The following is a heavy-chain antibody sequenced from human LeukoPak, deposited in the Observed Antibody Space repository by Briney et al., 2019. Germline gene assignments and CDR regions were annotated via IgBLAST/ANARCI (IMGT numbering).Heavy chain of an antibody. V-gene: IGHV3-48*01. D-gene: IGHD6-19*01. CDR2: ISSSSSNK. CDR3: ARGESASAWLIEY. J-gene: IGHJ4*02. Sequence: PGGSLRLSCAASGFTFSSYAMSWVRQAPGKGLEWISYISSSSSNKDYADSVKGRFTISRDNAENSLSLQMNSLRGEDTAVYYCARGESASAWLIEYWGQGTLVTVSS. CDR1: GFTFSSYA.